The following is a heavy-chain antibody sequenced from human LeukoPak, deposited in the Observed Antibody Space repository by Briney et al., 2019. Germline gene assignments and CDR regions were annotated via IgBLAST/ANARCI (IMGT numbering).Heavy chain of an antibody. CDR2: IKQDGSEK. D-gene: IGHD3-9*01. J-gene: IGHJ4*02. CDR1: GFTFSSYW. Sequence: GGSLRLSCAASGFTFSSYWMSWVRQAPGKGLEWVANIKQDGSEKYYVDSVKGRFTISRDNAKNSLYLQMNSLRAEDTAVYYCARLRYFDWLSFDYWGQGTLVTVSS. CDR3: ARLRYFDWLSFDY. V-gene: IGHV3-7*01.